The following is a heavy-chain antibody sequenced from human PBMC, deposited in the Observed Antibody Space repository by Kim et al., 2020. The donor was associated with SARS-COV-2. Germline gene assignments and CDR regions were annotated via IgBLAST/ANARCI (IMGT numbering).Heavy chain of an antibody. D-gene: IGHD3-9*01. CDR2: IYYSGST. J-gene: IGHJ6*02. Sequence: SETLSLTCTVSGGSISSSSYYWGWIRQPPGKGLEWIGSIYYSGSTYYNPSLKSRVTISVDTSKNQFSLKLSSVTAADTAVYYCAGGDYYDILTGFGYGMDVWGQGTTVTVSS. CDR3: AGGDYYDILTGFGYGMDV. CDR1: GGSISSSSYY. V-gene: IGHV4-39*07.